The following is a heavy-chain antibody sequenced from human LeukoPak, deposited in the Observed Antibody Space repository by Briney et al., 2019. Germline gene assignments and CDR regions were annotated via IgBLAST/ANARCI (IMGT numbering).Heavy chain of an antibody. J-gene: IGHJ3*02. CDR3: TRHISNSVTTNAFDI. CDR2: IRSKANSYAT. V-gene: IGHV3-73*01. Sequence: TVGSLRLSCAASGFTFSGSAMHWVRQASGKGLEWVGRIRSKANSYATAYAASVKGRFTISRDDSKNTAFLQMNSLKTEDTAVYYCTRHISNSVTTNAFDIWGQGTMVTVSS. D-gene: IGHD4-17*01. CDR1: GFTFSGSA.